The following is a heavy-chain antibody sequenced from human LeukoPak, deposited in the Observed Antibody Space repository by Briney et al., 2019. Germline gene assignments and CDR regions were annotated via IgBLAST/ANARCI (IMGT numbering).Heavy chain of an antibody. Sequence: GGSLRLSCAASGFTFSTYGMHWVRQAPGKGLEWVAFIRYDGRNKYYADSVKGRFTISRDNSKSTLYLQMNSLRAEDTAIYYCARSGYNRFDYWGQGTLVTVSS. CDR1: GFTFSTYG. J-gene: IGHJ4*02. D-gene: IGHD5-24*01. V-gene: IGHV3-30*02. CDR3: ARSGYNRFDY. CDR2: IRYDGRNK.